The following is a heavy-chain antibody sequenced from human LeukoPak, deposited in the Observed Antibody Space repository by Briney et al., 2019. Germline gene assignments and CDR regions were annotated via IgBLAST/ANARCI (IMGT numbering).Heavy chain of an antibody. V-gene: IGHV4-39*07. CDR1: GGSISSSSYY. D-gene: IGHD6-19*01. CDR2: IYYSGST. Sequence: SETLSLTCTVSGGSISSSSYYWGWIRQPPGKGLEWIGSIYYSGSTYYNPSLKSRVTISVDASKNQFSLKLSSVTAADTAVYYCVKSGGYGLIDYWGQGTLVTVSS. J-gene: IGHJ4*02. CDR3: VKSGGYGLIDY.